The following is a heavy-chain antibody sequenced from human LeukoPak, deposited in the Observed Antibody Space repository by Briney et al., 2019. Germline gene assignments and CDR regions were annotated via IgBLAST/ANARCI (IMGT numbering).Heavy chain of an antibody. CDR2: INPNSGGT. CDR1: GYTFTGYY. V-gene: IGHV1-2*02. CDR3: ARSPRLHDPLYYYYYGMDV. J-gene: IGHJ6*02. Sequence: ASVKVSCKASGYTFTGYYMHWVRQAPGQGLERMGWINPNSGGTNYAQKFQGRVTMTRDTSISTAYMELSRLRSDDTAVYYCARSPRLHDPLYYYYYGMDVWGQGTTVTVSS. D-gene: IGHD4-11*01.